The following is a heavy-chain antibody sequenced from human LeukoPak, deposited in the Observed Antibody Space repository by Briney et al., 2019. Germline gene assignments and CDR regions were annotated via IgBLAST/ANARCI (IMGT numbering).Heavy chain of an antibody. V-gene: IGHV4-31*03. J-gene: IGHJ5*02. CDR3: ARESGDYDFWSGYYTNWFDP. CDR2: IYYSGST. Sequence: IPSQTLSLTCTVSGGSISSGGYYWIWIRQPPGQRLEWIGYIYYSGSTYYNPSLKSRVTISVDTSKNQFSLKLSSVTAADTAVYYCARESGDYDFWSGYYTNWFDPWGQGTLVTVSS. CDR1: GGSISSGGYY. D-gene: IGHD3-3*01.